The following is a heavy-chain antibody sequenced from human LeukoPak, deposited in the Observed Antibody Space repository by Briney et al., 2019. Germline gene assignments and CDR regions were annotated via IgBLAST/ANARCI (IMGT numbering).Heavy chain of an antibody. Sequence: ASVKVSCKASGYTFTGYYMHWVRQAPGQGLEWMGWINPNSGGTNYAQKFQGRVTMTRDTSISTAYMELSRLRSDDTAVYYCAREEVASYYFDYWGQGILVTVSS. CDR2: INPNSGGT. V-gene: IGHV1-2*02. CDR1: GYTFTGYY. J-gene: IGHJ4*02. CDR3: AREEVASYYFDY. D-gene: IGHD5-12*01.